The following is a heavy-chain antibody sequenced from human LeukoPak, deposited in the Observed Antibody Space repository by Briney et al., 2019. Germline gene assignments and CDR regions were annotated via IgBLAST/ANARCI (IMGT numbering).Heavy chain of an antibody. CDR1: GFIFSDYA. CDR2: VSYDGRNE. Sequence: GGSLRLSCAASGFIFSDYAMHWVRQAPGKGLEWVALVSYDGRNENYADSVKGRFTISRDTSKSTLYLQMNSLRGEDTAVYYCARDGVVDTAMVSVGAFDIWGQGTMVTVSS. V-gene: IGHV3-30*04. J-gene: IGHJ3*02. CDR3: ARDGVVDTAMVSVGAFDI. D-gene: IGHD5-18*01.